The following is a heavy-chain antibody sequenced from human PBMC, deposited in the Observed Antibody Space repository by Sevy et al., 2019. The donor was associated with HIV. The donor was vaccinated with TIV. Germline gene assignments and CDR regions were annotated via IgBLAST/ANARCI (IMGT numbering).Heavy chain of an antibody. CDR3: ARGGERTYYDFWSGYLDWFDP. V-gene: IGHV4-61*01. J-gene: IGHJ5*02. CDR2: IYYSGST. Sequence: SETLSLTCTVSGGSVSSGSYYWSWIRQPPGKGLEWIGYIYYSGSTNYNPSLKSRFTISVDTSKNQFSLKLSSVTAADTAVYYCARGGERTYYDFWSGYLDWFDPWGQGTLVTVSS. CDR1: GGSVSSGSYY. D-gene: IGHD3-3*01.